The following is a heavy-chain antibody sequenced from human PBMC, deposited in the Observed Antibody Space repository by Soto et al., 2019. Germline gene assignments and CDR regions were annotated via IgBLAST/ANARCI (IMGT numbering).Heavy chain of an antibody. CDR2: INHSGST. J-gene: IGHJ6*03. CDR1: GGSFSGYY. Sequence: QVQLQQWGAGLLKPSETLSLTCAVYGGSFSGYYWSWIRQPPGKGLEWIGEINHSGSTNYNPSLKRRVTISVDTSKNQFSLKLSSVTAADTAVYYCAREEGYCSSTSCYGADYYYYMDVWGKGTTVTVSS. CDR3: AREEGYCSSTSCYGADYYYYMDV. D-gene: IGHD2-2*01. V-gene: IGHV4-34*01.